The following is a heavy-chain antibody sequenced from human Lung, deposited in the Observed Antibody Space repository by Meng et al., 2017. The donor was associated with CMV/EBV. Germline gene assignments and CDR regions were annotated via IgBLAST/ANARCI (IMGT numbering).Heavy chain of an antibody. Sequence: GGSLRLXCAASGFTFSSHWMTWVRQAPGKGLEWVANINQDGSQKNYVDSVKGRFTISRDNAKNSLFLQMNSLRAEDTAVYYCARVAAAGRGMDVWGQGTPVTVAS. CDR1: GFTFSSHW. J-gene: IGHJ6*02. CDR3: ARVAAAGRGMDV. CDR2: INQDGSQK. V-gene: IGHV3-7*04. D-gene: IGHD6-13*01.